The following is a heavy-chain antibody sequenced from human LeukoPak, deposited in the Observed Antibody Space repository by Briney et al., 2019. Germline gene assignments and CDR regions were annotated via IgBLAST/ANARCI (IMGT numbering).Heavy chain of an antibody. V-gene: IGHV4-39*07. CDR2: NHYSGST. CDR3: ARAAPLTWYNWFDP. Sequence: SETLSLTCSVSGGPISSRSYNWGWIRQPPGKGLEWIGSNHYSGSTYYNPSLKSRVTISVDTSKNQFSLKLSSVTAADTAVYYCARAAPLTWYNWFDPWGQGTLVTVSS. D-gene: IGHD1-14*01. CDR1: GGPISSRSYN. J-gene: IGHJ5*02.